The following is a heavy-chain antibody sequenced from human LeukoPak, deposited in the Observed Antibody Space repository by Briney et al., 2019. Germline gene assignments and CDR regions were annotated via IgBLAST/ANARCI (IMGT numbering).Heavy chain of an antibody. CDR2: ISAYSGNT. CDR3: ALDDRGSYSFDY. V-gene: IGHV1-18*01. Sequence: ASVKVSCKASGYTFTSYGISWVRQAPGQGLEWMGWISAYSGNTNYAQKLQGRVTMTTDTSTSTAYMELRSLRSDDTAVYYCALDDRGSYSFDYWGQGTLVTVSS. D-gene: IGHD1-26*01. CDR1: GYTFTSYG. J-gene: IGHJ4*02.